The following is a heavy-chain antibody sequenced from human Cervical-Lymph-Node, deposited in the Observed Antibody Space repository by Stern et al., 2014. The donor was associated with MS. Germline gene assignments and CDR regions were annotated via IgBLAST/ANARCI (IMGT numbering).Heavy chain of an antibody. V-gene: IGHV4-61*02. J-gene: IGHJ4*02. CDR2: IYTSGST. CDR1: GGSISSGSYY. Sequence: VQLVESGPGLVKPSQTLSLTCTVSGGSISSGSYYWSWLRQPAGKGLEWIGRIYTSGSTNSNPSLKRRVTNSVETTKNQFSLKLGSGTAADTAVYYCARGYCSGGSCYPPGYWGQGTLVTVSS. D-gene: IGHD2-15*01. CDR3: ARGYCSGGSCYPPGY.